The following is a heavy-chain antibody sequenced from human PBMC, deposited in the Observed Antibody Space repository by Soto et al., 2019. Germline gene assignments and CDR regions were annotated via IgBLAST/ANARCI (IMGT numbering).Heavy chain of an antibody. CDR1: GGPIKTGDYY. J-gene: IGHJ4*02. Sequence: PSGTLSLTCNVSGGPIKTGDYYWNWIRQPPGKGLEWIGYVFYSGATNYSPSLKSRAAISMDTSKNQFSLSLTSVTAADTAVYYCARAGFSYGHLLFWGQGIRVTVSS. V-gene: IGHV4-30-4*01. D-gene: IGHD3-10*01. CDR3: ARAGFSYGHLLF. CDR2: VFYSGAT.